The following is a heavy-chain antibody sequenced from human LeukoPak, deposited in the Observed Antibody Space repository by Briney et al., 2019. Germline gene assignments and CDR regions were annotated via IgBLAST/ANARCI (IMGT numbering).Heavy chain of an antibody. CDR1: GYTFTSYG. Sequence: ASVKVSCKASGYTFTSYGITWVRQASGQGPEWMGWISAYNGKTNYAQKLQGRFTMTTDTSTSTAYMELRSLRSDDTAVYYCARSYCSGGSCYSDAYYYYMDVWGKGTTVTVSS. CDR3: ARSYCSGGSCYSDAYYYYMDV. CDR2: ISAYNGKT. D-gene: IGHD2-15*01. V-gene: IGHV1-18*01. J-gene: IGHJ6*03.